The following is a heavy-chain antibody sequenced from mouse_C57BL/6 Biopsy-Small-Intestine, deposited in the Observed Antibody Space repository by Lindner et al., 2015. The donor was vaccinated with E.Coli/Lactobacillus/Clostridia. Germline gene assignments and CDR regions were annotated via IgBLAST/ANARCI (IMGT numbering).Heavy chain of an antibody. D-gene: IGHD1-1*01. CDR1: GFTFSDYG. J-gene: IGHJ2*01. CDR2: ISSGSSSF. Sequence: VQLQESGEGLVKPGGSLKLSCAASGFTFSDYGMHWVRQAPEMGLEWVAYISSGSSSFYYADTVKGRFTISRDNAKNTLFLQMTSLRSEDTAMYYCARDYYGTSYVLDYWGQGTTLTVSS. CDR3: ARDYYGTSYVLDY. V-gene: IGHV5-17*01.